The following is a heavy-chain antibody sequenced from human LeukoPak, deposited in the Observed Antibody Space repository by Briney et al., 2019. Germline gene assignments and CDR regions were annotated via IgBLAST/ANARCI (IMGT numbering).Heavy chain of an antibody. CDR2: IYYSGTT. CDR3: ARVDGGWFDY. Sequence: GSLRLSCAASGFTFSSYSMNWVRQPPGKGLEWIGTIYYSGTTYYNPSLKSRVTISVDTSKNQFSLKLSSVTAADTAVYYCARVDGGWFDYWGQGTLVTVSS. J-gene: IGHJ4*02. D-gene: IGHD6-19*01. CDR1: GFTFSSYS. V-gene: IGHV4-59*08.